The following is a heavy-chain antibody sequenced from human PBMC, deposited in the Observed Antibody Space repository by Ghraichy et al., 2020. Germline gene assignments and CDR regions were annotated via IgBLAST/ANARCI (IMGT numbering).Heavy chain of an antibody. CDR2: ISGSGGST. V-gene: IGHV3-23*01. Sequence: GGSLRLSCAASGFTFSSYAMSWVRQAPGKGLEWVSSISGSGGSTYYADSVKGRFTISRDNSKNTLYLQMDSLRAEDTAVYYCAKRVVVTEYYWYFDLWGRGTLVTVSS. D-gene: IGHD2-15*01. CDR3: AKRVVVTEYYWYFDL. J-gene: IGHJ2*01. CDR1: GFTFSSYA.